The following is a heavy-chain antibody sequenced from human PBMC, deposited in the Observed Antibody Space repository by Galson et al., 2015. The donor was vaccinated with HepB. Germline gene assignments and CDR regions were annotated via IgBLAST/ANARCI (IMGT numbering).Heavy chain of an antibody. V-gene: IGHV3-30-3*01. CDR1: GFTFSSYA. J-gene: IGHJ4*02. CDR2: ISYDGSNK. D-gene: IGHD6-19*01. Sequence: SLRLSCAASGFTFSSYAMHWVRQAPGKGLEWVAVISYDGSNKYYADSVKGRFTISRDNSKNTLYLQMNSLRAEDTAVYYCARDAAVAGLDYWGQGTLVTVSS. CDR3: ARDAAVAGLDY.